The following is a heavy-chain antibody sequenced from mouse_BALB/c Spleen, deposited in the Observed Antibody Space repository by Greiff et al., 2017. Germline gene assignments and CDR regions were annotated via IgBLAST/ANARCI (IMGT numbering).Heavy chain of an antibody. V-gene: IGHV1S137*01. Sequence: VKLQESGAELVRPGVSVKISCKGSGYTFTDYAMHWVKQSHAKSLEWIGVISTYYGDASYNQKFKGKATMTVDKSSSTAYMELARLTSEDSAIYYCASGYYYGSRALNWYFDVWGAGTTVTVSS. J-gene: IGHJ1*01. CDR2: ISTYYGDA. CDR1: GYTFTDYA. D-gene: IGHD1-1*01. CDR3: ASGYYYGSRALNWYFDV.